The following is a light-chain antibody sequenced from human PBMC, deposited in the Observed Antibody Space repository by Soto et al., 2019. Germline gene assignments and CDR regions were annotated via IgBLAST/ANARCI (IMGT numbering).Light chain of an antibody. Sequence: QSVLTQPASVSASPGQSIAISCTGTSSDIGGHNSVSWYQQHPGKAPKLMIYNVSNRPSGVSNRFSGSKSGNTASLTISGLLAEDEADYYCTSFKSASTYVFGAVTMVTDL. J-gene: IGLJ1*01. CDR2: NVS. CDR3: TSFKSASTYV. CDR1: SSDIGGHNS. V-gene: IGLV2-14*01.